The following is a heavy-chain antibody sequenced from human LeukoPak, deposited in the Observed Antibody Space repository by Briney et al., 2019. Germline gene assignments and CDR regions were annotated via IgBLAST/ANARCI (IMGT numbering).Heavy chain of an antibody. CDR2: IWYDGSDK. J-gene: IGHJ4*02. CDR1: GFTFSNYG. V-gene: IGHV3-33*01. D-gene: IGHD3-3*01. CDR3: ARDDLWSGSPYYFDY. Sequence: GGSLRLSCAASGFTFSNYGMHWVRQAPGKGLEWVAVIWYDGSDKYYADSVKGRFTISRDNSKNTVYLQMNSLRAEDTAVYYCARDDLWSGSPYYFDYWGQGTLVTVSS.